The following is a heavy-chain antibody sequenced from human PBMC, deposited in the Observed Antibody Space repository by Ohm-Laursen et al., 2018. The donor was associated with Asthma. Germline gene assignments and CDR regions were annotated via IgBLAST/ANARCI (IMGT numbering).Heavy chain of an antibody. CDR2: GGSYYDGGLK. J-gene: IGHJ4*02. Sequence: SLRLSCTASGFTFRSYAMHWVRQAPGKGLEWVAVGGSYYDGGLKYYADSVSGRFTVSRDDSKNTLYLQMNSLRAEDTAIYYCAKDVLGFVAAAQGWGQGTLVTVSS. CDR3: AKDVLGFVAAAQG. D-gene: IGHD6-13*01. V-gene: IGHV3-30-3*01. CDR1: GFTFRSYA.